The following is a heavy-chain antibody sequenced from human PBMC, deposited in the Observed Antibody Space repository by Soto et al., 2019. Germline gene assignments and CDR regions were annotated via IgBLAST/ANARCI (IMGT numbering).Heavy chain of an antibody. CDR1: GYSFTNYW. Sequence: GESLKISCKGSGYSFTNYWIGWVRQMPGKGLEWMGIIYPGDSDTRYSPSFQDQVTISADKSISTAYLQWSSLKASDTAMYYCARRKYSSARHYYHLAVWGKGTTVTVSS. CDR3: ARRKYSSARHYYHLAV. V-gene: IGHV5-51*01. D-gene: IGHD6-25*01. CDR2: IYPGDSDT. J-gene: IGHJ6*03.